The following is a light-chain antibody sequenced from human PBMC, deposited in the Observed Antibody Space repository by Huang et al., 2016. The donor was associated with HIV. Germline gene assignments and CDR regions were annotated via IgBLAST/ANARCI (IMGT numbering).Light chain of an antibody. Sequence: DIVMTQTPLSLSVTPGQPAPISCKSSQSLLHSDGETYLYWYLHKPGQSPQLLIYEVSIRFSGVPDRFSGSGSGTDFTLRISRVEAEDVGVYYCMQRTQRPLTFGGGTKVEIK. V-gene: IGKV2D-29*02. J-gene: IGKJ4*01. CDR1: QSLLHSDGETY. CDR2: EVS. CDR3: MQRTQRPLT.